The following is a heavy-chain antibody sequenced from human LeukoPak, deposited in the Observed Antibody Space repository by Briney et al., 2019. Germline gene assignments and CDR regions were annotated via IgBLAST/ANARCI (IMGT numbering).Heavy chain of an antibody. CDR2: IYYSGST. D-gene: IGHD3-10*01. CDR3: ASKGTNYYYYGMDV. V-gene: IGHV4-30-4*01. J-gene: IGHJ6*02. CDR1: GGSISSGDYY. Sequence: PSETLSLTCTVSGGSISSGDYYWSWIRQPPGKGLEWIGYIYYSGSTYYNPSLKSRVTISVDTSKNQFSLKLSSVTAADTAVYYCASKGTNYYYYGMDVWGQGTTVTVSS.